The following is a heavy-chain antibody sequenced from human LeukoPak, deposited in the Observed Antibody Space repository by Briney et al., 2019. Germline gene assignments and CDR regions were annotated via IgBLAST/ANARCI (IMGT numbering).Heavy chain of an antibody. CDR1: GGSISSYY. CDR2: IYYSGST. CDR3: ARSVPYYDILTGSRAYYYGMDV. Sequence: PSETLSLTCTVSGGSISSYYWSWIRQPPGKGLEWIGYIYYSGSTNYNPSLKSRVTISVDTSKNQFSLKLSSVTAADTAVYYCARSVPYYDILTGSRAYYYGMDVWGQGTTVTVSS. D-gene: IGHD3-9*01. V-gene: IGHV4-59*01. J-gene: IGHJ6*02.